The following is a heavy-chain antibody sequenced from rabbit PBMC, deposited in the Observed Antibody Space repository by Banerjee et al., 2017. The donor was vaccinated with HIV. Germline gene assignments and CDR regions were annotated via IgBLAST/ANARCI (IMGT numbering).Heavy chain of an antibody. J-gene: IGHJ4*01. CDR1: GFSFSSSYY. V-gene: IGHV1S45*01. Sequence: QEQLVESGGDLVQPGASLTLTCTASGFSFSSSYYMCWVRQAPGKGLEWIACIDVGDGSTYYASWAKGRFTISKTSSTTVTLQMTSLTAADTATYFCARGGDGPTYGHNLWGQGTLVTVS. D-gene: IGHD2-1*01. CDR3: ARGGDGPTYGHNL. CDR2: IDVGDGST.